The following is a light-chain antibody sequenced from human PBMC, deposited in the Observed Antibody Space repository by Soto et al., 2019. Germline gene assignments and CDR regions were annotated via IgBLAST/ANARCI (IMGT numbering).Light chain of an antibody. Sequence: EIVMTQSPATLPVSPGERATLSCRASQSVSNNLAWYQQKPGQAPRLLIYGASTRATGIPARFSGSGSGTEFTLTISSLQSEDFAVYYCHQYNNWPRTFGQGTKVEIK. CDR3: HQYNNWPRT. V-gene: IGKV3-15*01. J-gene: IGKJ1*01. CDR1: QSVSNN. CDR2: GAS.